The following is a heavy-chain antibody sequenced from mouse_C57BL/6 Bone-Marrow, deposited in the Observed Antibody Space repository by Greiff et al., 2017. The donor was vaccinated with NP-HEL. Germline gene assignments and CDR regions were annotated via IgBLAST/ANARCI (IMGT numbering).Heavy chain of an antibody. V-gene: IGHV1-7*01. D-gene: IGHD2-13*01. CDR2: INPSSGYT. CDR1: GYTFTSYW. CDR3: ARNPHYDAYPRDY. Sequence: QVHVKQSGAELAKPGASVKLSCKASGYTFTSYWMHWVKQRPGQGLEWIGYINPSSGYTKYNQKFKDKATLTADKSSSTAYMQLSSLTYEDSAVYYCARNPHYDAYPRDYWGQGTTLTVSS. J-gene: IGHJ2*01.